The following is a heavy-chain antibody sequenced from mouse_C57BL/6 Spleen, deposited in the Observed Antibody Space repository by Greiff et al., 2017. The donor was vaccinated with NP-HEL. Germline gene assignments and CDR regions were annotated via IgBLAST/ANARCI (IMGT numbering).Heavy chain of an antibody. Sequence: EVQLQQSGPVLVKPGASVKMSCKASGYTFTDYYMNWVKQSHGKSLEWIGVINPYNGGTSYNQKFKGKATLTVDKSSSTAYMELNSLTSEDSAVYYCARWAITTVDWYFDVWGTGTTVTVSS. V-gene: IGHV1-19*01. CDR1: GYTFTDYY. CDR3: ARWAITTVDWYFDV. J-gene: IGHJ1*03. CDR2: INPYNGGT. D-gene: IGHD1-1*01.